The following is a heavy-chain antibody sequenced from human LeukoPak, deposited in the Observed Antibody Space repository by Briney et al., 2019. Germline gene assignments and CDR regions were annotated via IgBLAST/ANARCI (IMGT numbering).Heavy chain of an antibody. CDR1: GYTFTGYY. J-gene: IGHJ3*02. D-gene: IGHD4-17*01. Sequence: GASVKVSCKASGYTFTGYYMHWVRQAPGQGLEWMGWINLISDGTNYAQKFQGRVTMTRDTSISTAYMELSRLRSDDTAVYYCARDRSWGDYGPGIAFDIWGQGTMVTVSS. CDR3: ARDRSWGDYGPGIAFDI. CDR2: INLISDGT. V-gene: IGHV1-2*02.